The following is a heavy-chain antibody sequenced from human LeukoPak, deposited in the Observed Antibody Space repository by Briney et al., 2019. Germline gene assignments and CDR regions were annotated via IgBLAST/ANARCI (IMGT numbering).Heavy chain of an antibody. CDR3: ARGTSTTYYGPFDY. CDR2: ISSNGGST. V-gene: IGHV3-64*01. J-gene: IGHJ4*02. D-gene: IGHD1-26*01. CDR1: GFTFSSYA. Sequence: GGSLRLSCAASGFTFSSYAMHWVRQAPGKGLEYVSAISSNGGSTYYANSVKGRFTISRDNSKNTLYLQMNSLRAEDTAVYYCARGTSTTYYGPFDYWGQGTLVTVSS.